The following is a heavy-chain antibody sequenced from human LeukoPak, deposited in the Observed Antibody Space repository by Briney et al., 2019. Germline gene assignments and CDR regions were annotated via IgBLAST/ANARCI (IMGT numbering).Heavy chain of an antibody. J-gene: IGHJ4*02. D-gene: IGHD4-17*01. Sequence: ASVKVSCKASGYTFTTYDISWIRQAPGQGLEWLGWVNANSDSTGSTQKFQGRLTLTENTSTNTAYMELSSLRSDDTAVYYCARGMTSVRNDYYFDYWGQGTLVIVSS. V-gene: IGHV1-8*01. CDR2: VNANSDST. CDR3: ARGMTSVRNDYYFDY. CDR1: GYTFTTYD.